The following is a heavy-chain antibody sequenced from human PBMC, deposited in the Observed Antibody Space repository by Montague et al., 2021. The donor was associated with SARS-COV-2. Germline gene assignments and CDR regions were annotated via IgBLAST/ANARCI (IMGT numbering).Heavy chain of an antibody. D-gene: IGHD2/OR15-2a*01. V-gene: IGHV3-23*01. J-gene: IGHJ4*02. CDR1: GFTFSTYA. Sequence: SLSLSCAASGFTFSTYAMNWVRQAPGKGLEWVSGISSGGNKHHADSVKGRFTISTDDTRNTLYLQMHSLRAEDTSMYYCAKNFPGQFYFDDWGQGTLVAVSS. CDR2: ISSGGNK. CDR3: AKNFPGQFYFDD.